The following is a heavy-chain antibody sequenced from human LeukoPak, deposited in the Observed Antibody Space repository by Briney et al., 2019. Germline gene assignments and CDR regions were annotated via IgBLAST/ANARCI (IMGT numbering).Heavy chain of an antibody. CDR2: ISTTSSTI. Sequence: PGGSLRLSCAASGFTLSYYSMNWVHQAPGKGLEWVSYISTTSSTISYADSVKGRFTISRDDAKNSLYLQMNSLRAEDTAVYYCARGGTTWAKIDYWGQGTLVTVSS. D-gene: IGHD1-7*01. CDR3: ARGGTTWAKIDY. J-gene: IGHJ4*02. CDR1: GFTLSYYS. V-gene: IGHV3-48*04.